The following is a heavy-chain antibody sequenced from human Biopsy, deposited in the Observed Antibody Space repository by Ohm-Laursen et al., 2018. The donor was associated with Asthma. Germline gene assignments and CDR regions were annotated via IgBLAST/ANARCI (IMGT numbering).Heavy chain of an antibody. J-gene: IGHJ4*02. D-gene: IGHD3-9*01. Sequence: SLRLSCAASGFTFSSYWMSWVRQAPGKGLEWVANIKQDGSEKYYVDSVKGRFTISRDNAKNSLYLQMNSLRAEDTAVYYCARASYDILTGYYNYFDYWGQGTLVTVSS. CDR1: GFTFSSYW. CDR3: ARASYDILTGYYNYFDY. CDR2: IKQDGSEK. V-gene: IGHV3-7*05.